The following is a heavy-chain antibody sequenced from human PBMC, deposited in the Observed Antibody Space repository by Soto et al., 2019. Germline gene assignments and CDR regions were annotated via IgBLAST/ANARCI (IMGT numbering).Heavy chain of an antibody. D-gene: IGHD2-2*01. CDR2: INSRSSSI. J-gene: IGHJ5*02. CDR1: GFTFSSYS. CDR3: AGPIVLVPADWLDP. V-gene: IGHV3-21*01. Sequence: GGSLRLSCAASGFTFSSYSMNWVRQAPGKGLEWVSSINSRSSSIYYADSVKGRFTISRDNAKNSLYLQMNSLRAEDTAVYYCAGPIVLVPADWLDPWGQGTLVTVSS.